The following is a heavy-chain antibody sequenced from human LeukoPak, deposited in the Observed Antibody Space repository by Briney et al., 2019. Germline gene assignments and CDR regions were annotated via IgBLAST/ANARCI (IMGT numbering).Heavy chain of an antibody. J-gene: IGHJ4*02. CDR3: ARDYCSGGSCYRHRNYFDY. CDR1: GFTVSSNY. Sequence: GGSLRLSCAASGFTVSSNYMSWVRQAPGKGLEWVSVIYSGGSTYYADSVKGRFTISRDNSKNTLYLQMNSLRAEDTAVYYCARDYCSGGSCYRHRNYFDYWGQGTLVTVSS. CDR2: IYSGGST. D-gene: IGHD2-15*01. V-gene: IGHV3-53*01.